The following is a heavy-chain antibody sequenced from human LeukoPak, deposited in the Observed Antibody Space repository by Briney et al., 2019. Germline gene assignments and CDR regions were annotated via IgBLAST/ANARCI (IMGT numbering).Heavy chain of an antibody. D-gene: IGHD3-9*01. Sequence: SAKVSCKASGGTFSSYAISWVRQAPGQGLEWMGGIIPIFGTANYAQKFQGRVTITADESTSTAYMELSSLRSEDTAVYYCARSSYYDILTGYGPRYYYYGMDVWGKGTTVTVSS. V-gene: IGHV1-69*13. CDR1: GGTFSSYA. J-gene: IGHJ6*04. CDR2: IIPIFGTA. CDR3: ARSSYYDILTGYGPRYYYYGMDV.